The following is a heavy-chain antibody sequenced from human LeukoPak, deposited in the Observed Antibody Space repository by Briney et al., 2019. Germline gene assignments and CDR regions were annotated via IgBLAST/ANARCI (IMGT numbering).Heavy chain of an antibody. Sequence: GGSXXXSCAASGFTFSSNWMSWVRQAPGKGREWVANIKQDGSEKYYVDCVKGRFTISRDNAKNSLNLQMNSLRAEDTAVYYCARLIVGAIDYWGQGTLVTVSS. V-gene: IGHV3-7*01. CDR1: GFTFSSNW. CDR2: IKQDGSEK. D-gene: IGHD1-26*01. J-gene: IGHJ4*02. CDR3: ARLIVGAIDY.